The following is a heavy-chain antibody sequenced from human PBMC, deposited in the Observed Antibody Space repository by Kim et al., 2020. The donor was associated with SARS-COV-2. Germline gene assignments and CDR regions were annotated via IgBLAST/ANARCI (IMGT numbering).Heavy chain of an antibody. V-gene: IGHV1-18*01. Sequence: ASVKVSCKASGYTFTSYGISWVRQAPGQGLEWMGWISAYNGNTNYAQKLQGRVTMTTDTSTSTAYMELRSLRSDDTAVYYCAREGGITIFGVVIPNNYYYYGRDVWGQGTTVTVSS. CDR3: AREGGITIFGVVIPNNYYYYGRDV. J-gene: IGHJ6*02. D-gene: IGHD3-3*01. CDR1: GYTFTSYG. CDR2: ISAYNGNT.